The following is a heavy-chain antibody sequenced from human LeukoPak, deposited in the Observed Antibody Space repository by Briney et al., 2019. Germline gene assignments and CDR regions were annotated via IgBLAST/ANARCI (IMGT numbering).Heavy chain of an antibody. V-gene: IGHV1-8*01. Sequence: ASVKVSCKASGYTFTSYDINWVRQATGQGLEWMGWMNPNSGNTGYAQKFQGRVTMTRNTSISTAYMELSSLRSEDTAVYYCARTILAAAGHFDYWGQGTLVTVSS. J-gene: IGHJ4*02. D-gene: IGHD6-13*01. CDR2: MNPNSGNT. CDR1: GYTFTSYD. CDR3: ARTILAAAGHFDY.